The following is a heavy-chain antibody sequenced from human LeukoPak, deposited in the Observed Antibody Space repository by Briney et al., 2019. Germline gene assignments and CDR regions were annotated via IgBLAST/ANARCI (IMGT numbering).Heavy chain of an antibody. J-gene: IGHJ4*02. D-gene: IGHD6-19*01. CDR1: GFTFSSYA. Sequence: PGGSLRLSCAASGFTFSSYAMSWVRQAPGKGLEWVSAISGSGGSTYYAGSVKGRFTISRDNSKNTLYLQMNSLRAEDTAVYYCAKETQWLVQGGSVDYWGQGTLVTVSS. CDR2: ISGSGGST. CDR3: AKETQWLVQGGSVDY. V-gene: IGHV3-23*01.